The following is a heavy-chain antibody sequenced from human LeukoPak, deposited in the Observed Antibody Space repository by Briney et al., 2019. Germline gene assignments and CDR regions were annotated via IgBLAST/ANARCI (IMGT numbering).Heavy chain of an antibody. CDR2: IYPGDSDT. V-gene: IGHV5-51*01. D-gene: IGHD3-10*01. J-gene: IGHJ5*02. CDR1: GYSFTSYW. CDR3: ACLGWFGEFPEAWFDP. Sequence: GESLKISCKGSGYSFTSYWIGWVRQMPGKGLEWMGIIYPGDSDTRYSPSFQGQVTISADKSISTAYLQWSSLKASDTAMYYCACLGWFGEFPEAWFDPWGQGTPVTVSS.